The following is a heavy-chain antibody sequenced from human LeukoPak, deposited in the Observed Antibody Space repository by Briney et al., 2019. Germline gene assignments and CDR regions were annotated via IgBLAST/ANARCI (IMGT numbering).Heavy chain of an antibody. CDR3: GKPAKYWLVRGNGVDV. D-gene: IGHD6-19*01. V-gene: IGHV3-23*01. CDR2: IDAGGGDT. J-gene: IGHJ6*02. Sequence: GASLRLSCAASGFSFSTYAMTWVRQAPGKGLEWVASIDAGGGDTYHSDSVKGRFTISGDNSMNTLYLQMNSLRADDTAVYYCGKPAKYWLVRGNGVDVWGQGTTVTVSS. CDR1: GFSFSTYA.